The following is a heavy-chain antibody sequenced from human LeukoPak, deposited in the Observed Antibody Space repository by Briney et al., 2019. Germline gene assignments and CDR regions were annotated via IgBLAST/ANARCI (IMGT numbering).Heavy chain of an antibody. J-gene: IGHJ4*02. CDR3: ARGYEGIYCSSTSCSRTQAFDY. CDR2: IYYSGST. CDR1: GGSISSGGYY. Sequence: NSSETLSLTCTVSGGSISSGGYYWSWIRQHPGKGLEWIGYIYYSGSTYYNPSLKSRVTISVDTSKNQFSLKLSSVTAADTAAYYCARGYEGIYCSSTSCSRTQAFDYWGQGTLVTVSS. D-gene: IGHD2-2*01. V-gene: IGHV4-31*03.